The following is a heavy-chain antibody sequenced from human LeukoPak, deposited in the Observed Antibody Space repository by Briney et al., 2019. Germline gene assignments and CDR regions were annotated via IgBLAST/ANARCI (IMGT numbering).Heavy chain of an antibody. CDR3: SRGPGSRWKIERDYFDY. CDR1: GFTFSSYA. D-gene: IGHD3-10*01. V-gene: IGHV3-30*01. J-gene: IGHJ4*02. Sequence: GRSLRLSCAASGFTFSSYAMHWVRQAPGKGLEWVAVISYDGSNKYYADSVKGRFIISRDNSKNTLYLQMNSLRAEDTAVYYCSRGPGSRWKIERDYFDYWGQGTLVTVSS. CDR2: ISYDGSNK.